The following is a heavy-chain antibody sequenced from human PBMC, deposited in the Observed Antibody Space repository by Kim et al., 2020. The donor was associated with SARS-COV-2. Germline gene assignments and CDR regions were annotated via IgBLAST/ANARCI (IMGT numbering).Heavy chain of an antibody. CDR3: AKDLTLPTSGSDH. CDR1: GFTFNVYA. J-gene: IGHJ4*02. Sequence: GGSLRLSCAASGFTFNVYAMSWVRQAPGQGLEWVAGISGHGGASYYADSVKGRFTVSRDNSENTLYLQMTSLRVEDTAIYYCAKDLTLPTSGSDHWGRGTLVSVSS. D-gene: IGHD1-26*01. CDR2: ISGHGGAS. V-gene: IGHV3-23*01.